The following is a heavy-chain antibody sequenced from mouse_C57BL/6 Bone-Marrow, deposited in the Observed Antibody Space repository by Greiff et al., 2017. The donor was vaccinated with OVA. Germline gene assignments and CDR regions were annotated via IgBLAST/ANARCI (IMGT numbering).Heavy chain of an antibody. D-gene: IGHD2-3*01. V-gene: IGHV14-4*01. CDR3: SSIYDGYFWFAY. CDR2: IDPENGDT. Sequence: EVQLQQSGAELVRPGASVKLSCTASGFNIKDDYMHWVKQRPEQGLEWIGWIDPENGDTEYASKFQGKATITADTSSNTAYLQLSSLTSEDTAVYSGSSIYDGYFWFAYWGQGTLVTVSA. CDR1: GFNIKDDY. J-gene: IGHJ3*01.